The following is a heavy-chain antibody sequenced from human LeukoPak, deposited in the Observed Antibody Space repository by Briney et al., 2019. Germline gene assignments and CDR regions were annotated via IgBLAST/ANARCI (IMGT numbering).Heavy chain of an antibody. Sequence: GGSLRLSCAASGFTFSGSALHWVRQASGKGLEWVGRIRSTANGYATAYAASVKGRFTISRDHSKNTAYLQMDSLKTEDTAVYYCTGNYYGSGSYADFDYWGQGTLVTVSS. J-gene: IGHJ4*02. V-gene: IGHV3-73*01. CDR3: TGNYYGSGSYADFDY. D-gene: IGHD3-10*01. CDR2: IRSTANGYAT. CDR1: GFTFSGSA.